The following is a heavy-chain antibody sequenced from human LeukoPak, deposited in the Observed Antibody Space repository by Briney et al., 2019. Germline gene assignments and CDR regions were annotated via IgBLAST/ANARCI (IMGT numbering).Heavy chain of an antibody. Sequence: ASVKVSCKASGYTFTIYGISWVREAPGQGLEWMGWISAYNGNTNYAQKLQGRVTMTTDTSTSIAYMELRSLRSDDTAVYYCARGGYKYDSSGYYSDYWGQGTLVTVSS. V-gene: IGHV1-18*01. CDR1: GYTFTIYG. CDR3: ARGGYKYDSSGYYSDY. D-gene: IGHD3-22*01. CDR2: ISAYNGNT. J-gene: IGHJ4*02.